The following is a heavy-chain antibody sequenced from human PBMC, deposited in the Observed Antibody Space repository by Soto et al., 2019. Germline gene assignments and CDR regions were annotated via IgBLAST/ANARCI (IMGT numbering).Heavy chain of an antibody. V-gene: IGHV3-23*01. CDR3: AKASGYDFGYYY. CDR2: ISGSGGST. Sequence: GGSLRLSCAASGFTFSNYALSWVRQAPGKGLEWVSGISGSGGSTYYADSVKGRFTISRDKSKNTLYLQMNSLRAEDSALYYCAKASGYDFGYYYWGQGTLVTVS. D-gene: IGHD3-3*01. J-gene: IGHJ4*02. CDR1: GFTFSNYA.